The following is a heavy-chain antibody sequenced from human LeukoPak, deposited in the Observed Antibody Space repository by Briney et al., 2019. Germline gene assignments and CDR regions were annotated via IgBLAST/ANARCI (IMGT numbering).Heavy chain of an antibody. Sequence: SETLSLTCTVSGGSISSSSYYWGWIRQPPGKGLEWIGSIYYSGSTYYNPSLKSRVTISVDTSKNQFSLKLSSVTAADTAVYYCARALRYFDWCFDYWGQGTLVTVSS. J-gene: IGHJ4*02. V-gene: IGHV4-39*07. CDR3: ARALRYFDWCFDY. CDR1: GGSISSSSYY. D-gene: IGHD3-9*01. CDR2: IYYSGST.